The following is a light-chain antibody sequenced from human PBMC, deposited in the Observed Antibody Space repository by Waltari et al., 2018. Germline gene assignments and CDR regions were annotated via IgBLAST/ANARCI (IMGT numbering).Light chain of an antibody. CDR2: ENN. J-gene: IGLJ3*02. Sequence: QSVLTQPPSVSAAPGQKVTISCSGSSSNIGNDYVSWYQQLPGTAPKLFIYENNKRPSGIPDRFSGSKSGTSATLGITGLQTEDEADYYCGTWDNSLSAWVFGGGTKLTVL. V-gene: IGLV1-51*02. CDR3: GTWDNSLSAWV. CDR1: SSNIGNDY.